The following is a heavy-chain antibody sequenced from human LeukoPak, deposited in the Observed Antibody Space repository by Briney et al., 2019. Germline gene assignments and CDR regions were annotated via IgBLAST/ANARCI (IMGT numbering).Heavy chain of an antibody. J-gene: IGHJ6*03. CDR3: ARRPGYYYYMDV. CDR1: GDSISSYY. Sequence: SETLSPTCTVSGDSISSYYWSWIRQPPGKGLEWIGYIYTSGSTNYNPSLKSRVTISVDTSKNQFSLKLSSVTAADTAVYYCARRPGYYYYMDVWGKGTTVTVSS. CDR2: IYTSGST. V-gene: IGHV4-4*09.